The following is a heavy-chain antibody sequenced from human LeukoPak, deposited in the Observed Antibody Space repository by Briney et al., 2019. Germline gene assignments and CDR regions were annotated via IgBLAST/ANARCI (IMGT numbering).Heavy chain of an antibody. V-gene: IGHV1-3*01. Sequence: ASVKVSCKASGYTFTSYAMHWVRQAPGQRLEWMGWINAGNGNTKYSQKFQGRVTITRDTSARTAYMELSSLRSEDTAVYYCARALPPYDILTGYPFDYWGQGTLVTVSS. J-gene: IGHJ4*02. CDR2: INAGNGNT. D-gene: IGHD3-9*01. CDR3: ARALPPYDILTGYPFDY. CDR1: GYTFTSYA.